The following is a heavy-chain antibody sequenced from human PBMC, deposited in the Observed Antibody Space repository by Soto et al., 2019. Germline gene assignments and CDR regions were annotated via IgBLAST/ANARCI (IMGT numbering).Heavy chain of an antibody. CDR3: ARAVGDPLYYLDY. Sequence: QVQLQESGPGLVRPSETLSLTCTVSSDSISSYSWIWIRQSPGKGLEWIGYTDYSGNTNYNPSLKRRVTISGDTSKNPLCLRLSSLTAADTAGYYFARAVGDPLYYLDYWGQGTLVTVSS. CDR2: TDYSGNT. J-gene: IGHJ4*02. V-gene: IGHV4-59*08. D-gene: IGHD6-19*01. CDR1: SDSISSYS.